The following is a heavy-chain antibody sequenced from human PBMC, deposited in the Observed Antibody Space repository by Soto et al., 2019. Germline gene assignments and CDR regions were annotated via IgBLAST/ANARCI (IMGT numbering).Heavy chain of an antibody. J-gene: IGHJ4*02. CDR3: VKVGPKISVRSYYDY. CDR1: GFTFSDYS. CDR2: ISSSGDNT. V-gene: IGHV3-64D*08. Sequence: GGSLRLSCSASGFTFSDYSMHWVRQAPGKGLDYVSAISSSGDNTYYADSVKGRFTISRDNSKNSLYLQMSSLRAEDTAVYYCVKVGPKISVRSYYDYWGQGTRVTVSS. D-gene: IGHD2-15*01.